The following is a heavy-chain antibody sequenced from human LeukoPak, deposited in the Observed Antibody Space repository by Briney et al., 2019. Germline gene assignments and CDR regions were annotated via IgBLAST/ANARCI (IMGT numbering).Heavy chain of an antibody. CDR2: MSYDGSNK. V-gene: IGHV3-30-3*01. CDR1: GFTFSSYA. Sequence: GGSLRLSCAASGFTFSSYAMHWVRQAPGKGLEWVAVMSYDGSNKHYADSVKGRFTISRDNSKNTLYLQMNSLRAEDTAVYYCASLDYSSGWYTADYWGQGTLVTVSS. J-gene: IGHJ4*02. D-gene: IGHD6-19*01. CDR3: ASLDYSSGWYTADY.